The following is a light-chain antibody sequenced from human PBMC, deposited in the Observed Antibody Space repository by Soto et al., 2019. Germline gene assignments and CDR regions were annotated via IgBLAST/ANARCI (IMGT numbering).Light chain of an antibody. J-gene: IGLJ3*02. CDR1: SGHSSYA. Sequence: QLVLTHSPSASASLGASVKLTCTLSSGHSSYAIAWHQQQPEKGPRFLMKVNSDGSDTKGDGIPDRFSGSSSGAERYLTISSLQSEDEADYYCQTWGTGIQVFGGGTKVTVL. V-gene: IGLV4-69*01. CDR3: QTWGTGIQV. CDR2: VNSDGSD.